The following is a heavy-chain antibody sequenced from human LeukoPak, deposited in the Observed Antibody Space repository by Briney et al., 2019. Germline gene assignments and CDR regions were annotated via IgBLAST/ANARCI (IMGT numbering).Heavy chain of an antibody. V-gene: IGHV3-23*01. CDR3: AKVRSDYYDILTGNYNPLFDY. Sequence: GGSLRLSCAASGFTFSSNAMSWVRQAPGKGLEWVSAIRGSGGGTYYADSVKGRFTISRDNSKNTLYLQMNSLRAEDTAVYYCAKVRSDYYDILTGNYNPLFDYWGREPWSPSPQ. D-gene: IGHD3-9*01. CDR2: IRGSGGGT. J-gene: IGHJ4*02. CDR1: GFTFSSNA.